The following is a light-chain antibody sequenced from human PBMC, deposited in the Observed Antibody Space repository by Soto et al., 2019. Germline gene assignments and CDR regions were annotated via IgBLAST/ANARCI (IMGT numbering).Light chain of an antibody. V-gene: IGKV3-15*01. Sequence: EIVMTQSPATLSVSPGERATLSCRASQSVSSNLAWYQQKPGQAPRLLIYGASTRAPGNPARFSGSGSGTEFTLTISSLQSEDFAVYYCQQYHNSPPWTFGQGTKVEIK. CDR3: QQYHNSPPWT. CDR1: QSVSSN. CDR2: GAS. J-gene: IGKJ1*01.